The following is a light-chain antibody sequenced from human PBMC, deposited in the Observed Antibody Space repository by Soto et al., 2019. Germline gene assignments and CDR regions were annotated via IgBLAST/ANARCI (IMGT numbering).Light chain of an antibody. Sequence: EIVLTQSPGTLSLSPGERATLSCRASQSVSYYLAWYQQKPGQAPRLLIYDASSRATGVPDRFSGSGSGTDFTLTISSLEPEDFAVYYCQQRSNWPITFGQGTKVDIK. V-gene: IGKV3-11*01. CDR2: DAS. CDR1: QSVSYY. J-gene: IGKJ1*01. CDR3: QQRSNWPIT.